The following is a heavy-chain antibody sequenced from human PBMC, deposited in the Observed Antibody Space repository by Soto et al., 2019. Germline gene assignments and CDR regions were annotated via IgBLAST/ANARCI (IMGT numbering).Heavy chain of an antibody. J-gene: IGHJ4*02. CDR3: ARLSAMDDY. CDR2: IYYSGST. Sequence: SETLSLTCTVSGGSISSYYWSWIRQPPGKGLEWIGYIYYSGSTNYNPSLKSRVTTSVDTSKNQFSLKLSSVTAADTAVYYCARLSAMDDYWGQGTLVTVSS. V-gene: IGHV4-59*01. D-gene: IGHD5-18*01. CDR1: GGSISSYY.